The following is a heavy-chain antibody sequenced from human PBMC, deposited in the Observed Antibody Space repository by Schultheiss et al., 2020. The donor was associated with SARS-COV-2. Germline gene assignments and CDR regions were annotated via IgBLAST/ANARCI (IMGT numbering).Heavy chain of an antibody. Sequence: SETLSLTCTVSGGSISSYYWSWIRQPPGKGLEWIGSIYHSGSTYYNPSLKSRITMSVDTSKNQFSLKLSSVTAADTAVYYCARHEAYGDSPYYYYGMDVWGQGTTVTVSS. CDR2: IYHSGST. CDR3: ARHEAYGDSPYYYYGMDV. D-gene: IGHD4-17*01. CDR1: GGSISSYY. V-gene: IGHV4-59*04. J-gene: IGHJ6*02.